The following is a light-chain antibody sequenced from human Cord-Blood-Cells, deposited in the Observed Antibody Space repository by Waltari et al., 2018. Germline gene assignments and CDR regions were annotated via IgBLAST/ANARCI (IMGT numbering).Light chain of an antibody. J-gene: IGLJ1*01. CDR2: RNN. Sequence: QSVLTQPPSASGTPGQRVTISCSGSSSNIGSNYVYWDQQLPGTAPKLLFYRNNQRPSGVPDRFSVSKSGTAASLAISGLRSEDEADYYCAAWDDSLSGYVFGTGTKVTVL. V-gene: IGLV1-47*01. CDR1: SSNIGSNY. CDR3: AAWDDSLSGYV.